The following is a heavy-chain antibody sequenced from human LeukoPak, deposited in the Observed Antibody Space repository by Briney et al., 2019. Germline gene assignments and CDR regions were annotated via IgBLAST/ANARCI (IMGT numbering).Heavy chain of an antibody. D-gene: IGHD3-22*01. CDR1: GGTFSSHG. Sequence: GSSVKVSCKASGGTFSSHGFSWVRQAPGQGLEWVGGIIPIFDATNYAQKFQGRVTITTDDSTSTGYMELSSLRSEDTAVYYCARRWPHSSGYYLFDYWGQGTLVTVSS. CDR3: ARRWPHSSGYYLFDY. V-gene: IGHV1-69*05. J-gene: IGHJ4*02. CDR2: IIPIFDAT.